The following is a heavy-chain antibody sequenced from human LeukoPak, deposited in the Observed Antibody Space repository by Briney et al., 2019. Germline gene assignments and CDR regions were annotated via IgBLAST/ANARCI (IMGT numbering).Heavy chain of an antibody. CDR2: IYSGGDT. D-gene: IGHD1-14*01. V-gene: IGHV3-66*01. J-gene: IGHJ4*02. CDR1: GFTVSLNY. Sequence: PGGSLRLSCTASGFTVSLNYMSWVRQAPGKGLEWVSVIYSGGDTDYTDSVKGRFTISRDNAKNTLYLQMNSLRAEDTAVYYCARDFMYNVNCAGCWGQGTLVTVSS. CDR3: ARDFMYNVNCAGC.